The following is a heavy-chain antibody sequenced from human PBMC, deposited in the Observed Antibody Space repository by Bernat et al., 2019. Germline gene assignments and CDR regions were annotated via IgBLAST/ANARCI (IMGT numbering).Heavy chain of an antibody. J-gene: IGHJ2*01. CDR3: ATTSVSLYWYFDL. V-gene: IGHV1-18*01. Sequence: QGELVQSGTEMKKLGASVRVSCKAPGFIFTSNGFARVRQAPGQGLEWMGRVSAYNGDTQYAQKFQGRVLMTTDPSTTTAYMALKNLRSDDTAVYFCATTSVSLYWYFDLWGRGTLVTVSS. CDR2: VSAYNGDT. CDR1: GFIFTSNG.